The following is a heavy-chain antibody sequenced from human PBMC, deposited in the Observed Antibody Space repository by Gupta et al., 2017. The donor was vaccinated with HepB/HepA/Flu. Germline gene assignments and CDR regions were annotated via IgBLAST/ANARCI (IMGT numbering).Heavy chain of an antibody. Sequence: QVQLQESGPGLVKPSETLSLTCTVSGGSISSYYWSWIRQPPGKGLEYIGYIYYSGNTNYNPSLKSRVTISVDTSKNQLSRKLSSVTAADTAIYYCASQRGGYFDDWGQGTLGTFSS. CDR2: IYYSGNT. D-gene: IGHD3-10*01. V-gene: IGHV4-59*08. CDR3: ASQRGGYFDD. J-gene: IGHJ4*02. CDR1: GGSISSYY.